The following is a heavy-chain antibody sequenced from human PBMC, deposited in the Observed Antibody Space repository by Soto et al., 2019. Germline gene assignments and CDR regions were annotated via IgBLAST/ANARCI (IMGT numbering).Heavy chain of an antibody. CDR2: IYYSGST. Sequence: QVQLQESVPGLVKPSQTLSLTCAVSGGSVSSGSYYWSWIRQHPGKGLEWIGYIYYSGSTYYNPSLTSRVTISVDTSKNQFSLRLSSVTAADTAVYYCARAEEQLVFSQVFDYWGQGTLVTVSS. J-gene: IGHJ4*02. D-gene: IGHD6-6*01. CDR1: GGSVSSGSYY. CDR3: ARAEEQLVFSQVFDY. V-gene: IGHV4-31*11.